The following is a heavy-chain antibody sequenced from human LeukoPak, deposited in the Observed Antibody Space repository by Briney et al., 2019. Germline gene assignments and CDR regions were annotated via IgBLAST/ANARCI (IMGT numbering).Heavy chain of an antibody. D-gene: IGHD6-13*01. J-gene: IGHJ6*02. CDR1: GFTFSSYA. V-gene: IGHV3-23*01. CDR3: AKSLYSSSWYGDYYYYGMDV. CDR2: NSGSGGST. Sequence: GGSLRLSCGASGFTFSSYAMSWVRQAPGKRLEWVSSNSGSGGSTYYADSVKRRFTISRDNSKNTLYLQMHSLRAEDTAVYYCAKSLYSSSWYGDYYYYGMDVGGQGTTVTVPS.